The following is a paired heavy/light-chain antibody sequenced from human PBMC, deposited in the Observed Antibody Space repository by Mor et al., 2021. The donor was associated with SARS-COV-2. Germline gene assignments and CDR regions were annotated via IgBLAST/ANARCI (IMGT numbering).Heavy chain of an antibody. CDR3: ARDGAGGDCYYRPCWFDP. D-gene: IGHD2-21*02. V-gene: IGHV1-69*17. Sequence: QVQLVQSGAEVKKPGSSVKVSCKASGGTFSSYAISWVRQAPGQGLEWMGGIIPIFGIANYAQKFQGRVTITADKSTSTAYMELSSLRSEDTAVYYCARDGAGGDCYYRPCWFDPWGQGTLVTVSS. J-gene: IGHJ5*02. CDR2: IIPIFGIA. CDR1: GGTFSSYA.
Light chain of an antibody. J-gene: IGKJ4*01. CDR1: QSVSSSY. CDR3: QQYGSSSF. Sequence: EIVLTQSPGTLSLSPGERATLSCRASQSVSSSYLAWYQQKPGQAPRLLIYGASSRATGIPDRFSGSGSGTDFTLTISRLEPEDFAVYYCQQYGSSSFFGGGTKVEIK. CDR2: GAS. V-gene: IGKV3-20*01.